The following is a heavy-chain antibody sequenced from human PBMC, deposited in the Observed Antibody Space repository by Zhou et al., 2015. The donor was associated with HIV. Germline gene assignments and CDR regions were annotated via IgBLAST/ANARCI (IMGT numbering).Heavy chain of an antibody. D-gene: IGHD6-6*01. CDR2: ITPTFGGA. J-gene: IGHJ5*02. CDR1: GVTFTNYA. Sequence: QVQLVQSGAEVKRPGSSVKVSCQASGVTFTNYAISWVRQAPGQGLEWMGGITPTFGGADYAQKFQGRVTFTADKFTSTAYMELSSLRSEDTAVYYCARDEYSSYNWFDPWGQGTLVTVSS. V-gene: IGHV1-69*06. CDR3: ARDEYSSYNWFDP.